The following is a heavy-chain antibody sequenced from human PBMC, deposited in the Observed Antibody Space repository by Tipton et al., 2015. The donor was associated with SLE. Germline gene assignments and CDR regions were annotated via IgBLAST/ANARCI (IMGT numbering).Heavy chain of an antibody. D-gene: IGHD3-3*01. CDR2: INHSGST. CDR1: GGSVSGKY. V-gene: IGHV4-34*01. J-gene: IGHJ4*02. CDR3: ARGQVLVYDFRSGNFGRQFDN. Sequence: TLSLTCAVYGGSVSGKYWDWIRQPPGKGLEWIGGINHSGSTTYNPSLKNRVTISSHTSKKQFSLKLTSVTAADTAMYYCARGQVLVYDFRSGNFGRQFDNWGQGILVTVSS.